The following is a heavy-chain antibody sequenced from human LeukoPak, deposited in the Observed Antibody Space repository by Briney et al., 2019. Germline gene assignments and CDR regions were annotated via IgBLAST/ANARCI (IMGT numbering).Heavy chain of an antibody. D-gene: IGHD4-23*01. CDR1: GGTFSSYA. V-gene: IGHV1-69*05. Sequence: ASVKVSCKASGGTFSSYAISWVRQAPGQGLEWMGGIIPIFGTANYAQKFQGRVTITTDESTSTAYMELSSLRSEDTAVYYCAKLDYVGAFIFPFDYWGQGTLVTVSS. J-gene: IGHJ4*02. CDR3: AKLDYVGAFIFPFDY. CDR2: IIPIFGTA.